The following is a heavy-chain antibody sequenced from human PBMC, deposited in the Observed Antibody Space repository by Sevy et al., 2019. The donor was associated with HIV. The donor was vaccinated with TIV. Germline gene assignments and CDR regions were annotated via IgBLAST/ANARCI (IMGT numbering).Heavy chain of an antibody. CDR2: IWFAGSHT. D-gene: IGHD4-17*01. Sequence: GGSLRLSCAASGFTFCSYGMHWVRQAPGKGLEWVAVIWFAGSHTYYADSVKGRFTISRDIAKNTLHLQMNSLRAEDTAVYYCARDLEFYDYGDYGPAFMPDYWGQGTLVTVSS. CDR3: ARDLEFYDYGDYGPAFMPDY. V-gene: IGHV3-33*01. J-gene: IGHJ4*02. CDR1: GFTFCSYG.